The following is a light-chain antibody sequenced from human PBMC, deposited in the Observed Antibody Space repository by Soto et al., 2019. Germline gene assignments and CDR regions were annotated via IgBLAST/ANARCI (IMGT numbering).Light chain of an antibody. Sequence: ETVMTQSPATLSVSPGXGATLSCRASQTINNNLAWYQQKPGQAPRLLIYGASRRATGVPARFSGSGSGTELTLTISSLQSEDFAVYYCQNYNNGPRFGQGTKVDIK. CDR2: GAS. V-gene: IGKV3-15*01. CDR3: QNYNNGPR. J-gene: IGKJ1*01. CDR1: QTINNN.